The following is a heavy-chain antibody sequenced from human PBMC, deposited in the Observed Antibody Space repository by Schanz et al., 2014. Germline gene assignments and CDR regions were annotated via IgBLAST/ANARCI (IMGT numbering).Heavy chain of an antibody. CDR3: VSQTGSPNY. J-gene: IGHJ4*02. CDR1: GFTFSDYS. CDR2: IRSSSTPI. V-gene: IGHV3-48*01. D-gene: IGHD6-13*01. Sequence: EVQLVESGGGWVQPGGSLRLSCAASGFTFSDYSMNWVRQAPGKGPEWVSYIRSSSTPIYYADSVKGRFTISRDNSKSTLYLQMNSLRVEDTAVYFCVSQTGSPNYWGQGTLVTVSS.